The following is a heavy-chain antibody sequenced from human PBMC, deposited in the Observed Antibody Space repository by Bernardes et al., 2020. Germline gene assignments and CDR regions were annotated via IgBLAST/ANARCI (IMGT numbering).Heavy chain of an antibody. V-gene: IGHV3-53*01. CDR2: IYSGRST. CDR1: GFIVSSNY. Sequence: GGSLRLSCAASGFIVSSNYMSWVRQAPGKGLEGVSVIYSGRSTYYADTVKGRFTISRDNSKNTLYLKVNSMRAEDTAVYYGARVPHQLVYYKYNMDVWGKGTTVIVSS. J-gene: IGHJ6*03. CDR3: ARVPHQLVYYKYNMDV. D-gene: IGHD6-6*01.